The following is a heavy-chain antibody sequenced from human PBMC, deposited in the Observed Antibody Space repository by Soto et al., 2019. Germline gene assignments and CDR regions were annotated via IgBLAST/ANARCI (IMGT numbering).Heavy chain of an antibody. CDR1: GFTVSSNY. CDR2: LYSDGTT. V-gene: IGHV3-53*01. D-gene: IGHD7-27*01. CDR3: ARASSRWGSEAAY. Sequence: VQLVESGGGLIQPGGSLRLSCAASGFTVSSNYMGWVRQAPGKGLEWVSALYSDGTTVYADSVKGRFTIFRDNSKNTLYLQMNSVRVEDTARYSCARASSRWGSEAAYWGQGTLVTVSS. J-gene: IGHJ4*02.